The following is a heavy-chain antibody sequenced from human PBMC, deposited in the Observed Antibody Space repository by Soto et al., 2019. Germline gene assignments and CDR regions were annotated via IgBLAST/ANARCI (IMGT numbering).Heavy chain of an antibody. D-gene: IGHD3-16*01. CDR1: GGSISSYY. Sequence: SETLSLTCTVSGGSISSYYWSWLRQPPGKGLEWIGYIYYSGSTNYNPSLKSRVTISVDTSKNQFSLKLSSVTAADTAVYYWARGLRGDYYYAYYEMDVWGKGTTVT. CDR2: IYYSGST. J-gene: IGHJ6*03. V-gene: IGHV4-59*01. CDR3: ARGLRGDYYYAYYEMDV.